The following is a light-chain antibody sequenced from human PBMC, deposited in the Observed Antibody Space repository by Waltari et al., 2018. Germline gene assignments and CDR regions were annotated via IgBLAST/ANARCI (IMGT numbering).Light chain of an antibody. V-gene: IGKV4-1*01. J-gene: IGKJ1*01. CDR2: LAS. CDR3: QQYYSSLWT. CDR1: QSVLYSSSNKNY. Sequence: DIVMTQSPDSLAVSLGERATINCKSSQSVLYSSSNKNYLAWYQQKPGQPPKLLIYLASTRESGVPDRFRGSGSGTDFTLTISSLQAEDVAVYYCQQYYSSLWTFGQGTKVEIK.